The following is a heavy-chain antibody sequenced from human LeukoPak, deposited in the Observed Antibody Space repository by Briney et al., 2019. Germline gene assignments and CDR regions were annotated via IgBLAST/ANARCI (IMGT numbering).Heavy chain of an antibody. CDR3: ARGKRSSEVDV. CDR1: GGTFSSYT. CDR2: IIPILGIA. Sequence: ASVKVSCKASGGTFSSYTISWVRQAPGQGLEWMGRIIPILGIANYAQKFQGRVTITADKSTGTAYMELSSLRSEDTAVYYCARGKRSSEVDVWGQGTTVTVSS. J-gene: IGHJ6*02. V-gene: IGHV1-69*02. D-gene: IGHD6-19*01.